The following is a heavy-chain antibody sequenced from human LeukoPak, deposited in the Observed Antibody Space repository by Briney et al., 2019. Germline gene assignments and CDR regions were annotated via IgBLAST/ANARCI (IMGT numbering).Heavy chain of an antibody. V-gene: IGHV4-61*02. CDR1: GGSISSGSYY. Sequence: SQTLSLTCTVSGGSISSGSYYWSWIRQPAGKGLEWIGRIYTSGSTNYNPSLKSRVTISVDTSKNQFSLKLSSVTAADTAVYYCARVEVRPMVRGVIGYWGQGTLVTVSS. CDR2: IYTSGST. D-gene: IGHD3-10*01. J-gene: IGHJ4*02. CDR3: ARVEVRPMVRGVIGY.